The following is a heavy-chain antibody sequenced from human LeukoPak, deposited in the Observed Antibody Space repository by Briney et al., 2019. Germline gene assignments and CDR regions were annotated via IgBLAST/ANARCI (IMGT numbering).Heavy chain of an antibody. V-gene: IGHV3-74*01. CDR2: ISTDGDIT. J-gene: IGHJ4*02. Sequence: PPGGSLRLSCAATGVTFSSNWMHWVRQALGKGLVWVSRISTDGDITTYADSVKGRFTISGDNAKNTLYLQMNSLRAEDTAVYYCTRDTTGPNDYWGQGTLVTVSS. CDR3: TRDTTGPNDY. CDR1: GVTFSSNW. D-gene: IGHD1-1*01.